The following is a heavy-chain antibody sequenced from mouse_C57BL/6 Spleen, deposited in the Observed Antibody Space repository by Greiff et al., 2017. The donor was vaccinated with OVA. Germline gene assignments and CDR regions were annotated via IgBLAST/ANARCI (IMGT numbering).Heavy chain of an antibody. CDR3: ARRSYYDYDGFAY. CDR2: IYPSDSET. Sequence: VKLQQPGAELVRPGSSVKLSCKASGYTFTSYWMDWVKQRPGQGLEWIGNIYPSDSETHYNQKFKDKATLTVDKSSSTAYMQLSSLTSEDSAVYYCARRSYYDYDGFAYWGQGTLVTVSA. CDR1: GYTFTSYW. V-gene: IGHV1-61*01. D-gene: IGHD2-4*01. J-gene: IGHJ3*01.